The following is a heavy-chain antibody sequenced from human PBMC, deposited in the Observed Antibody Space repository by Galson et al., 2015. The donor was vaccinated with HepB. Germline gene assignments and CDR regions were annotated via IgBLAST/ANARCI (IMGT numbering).Heavy chain of an antibody. CDR3: ARDQASSSWPRGYYYGMDV. V-gene: IGHV1-18*04. J-gene: IGHJ6*02. Sequence: SVKVSCKASGYTFTSYGISWVRQAPGQGLEWMGWISAYNGNTNYAQKLQGRVTMTTDTSTSTAYMELSSLRSEDTAVYYCARDQASSSWPRGYYYGMDVWGQGTTVTVSS. CDR1: GYTFTSYG. CDR2: ISAYNGNT. D-gene: IGHD6-13*01.